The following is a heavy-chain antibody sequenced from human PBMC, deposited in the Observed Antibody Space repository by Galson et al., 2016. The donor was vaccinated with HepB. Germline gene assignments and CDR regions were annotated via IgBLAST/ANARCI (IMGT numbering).Heavy chain of an antibody. D-gene: IGHD3-9*01. J-gene: IGHJ4*02. CDR3: AKDRTYFDWLLYFDY. CDR1: GFTFSSYA. CDR2: ISSSGGSK. V-gene: IGHV3-23*01. Sequence: SLRLSCAASGFTFSSYAMSWVRQAPGKGLEWISAISSSGGSKFYADSVKGRFTISRDNSKNTLYLPVNSLRAEDTAVYYCAKDRTYFDWLLYFDYWGQGTLVTVSS.